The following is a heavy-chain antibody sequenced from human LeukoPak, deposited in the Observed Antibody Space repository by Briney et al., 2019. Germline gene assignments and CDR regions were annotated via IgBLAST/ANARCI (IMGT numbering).Heavy chain of an antibody. CDR3: ATLKDAVTTFYN. CDR2: INQGGNDK. D-gene: IGHD4-17*01. Sequence: AGGSLRLSCAASGFIFSSRWMSWVRQAPGKGLEWVASINQGGNDKRHADSVKGRFTISRDNAKNSLSLQLNSPTAEDTAMYYCATLKDAVTTFYNWGQGTLVTVSS. V-gene: IGHV3-7*01. CDR1: GFIFSSRW. J-gene: IGHJ4*02.